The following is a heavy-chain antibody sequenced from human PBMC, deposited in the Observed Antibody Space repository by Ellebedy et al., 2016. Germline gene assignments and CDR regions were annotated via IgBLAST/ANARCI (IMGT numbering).Heavy chain of an antibody. Sequence: GGSLRLXCAASGLTFSSYVLSWVRQAPGKGLEWVSAISGSGGSTYYADSVKGRFTISRDNSKNTLYLQMNSLRAEDTAVYYCAKFTAAVAIWGQGTLVTVSS. CDR3: AKFTAAVAI. CDR2: ISGSGGST. V-gene: IGHV3-23*01. J-gene: IGHJ4*02. D-gene: IGHD6-13*01. CDR1: GLTFSSYV.